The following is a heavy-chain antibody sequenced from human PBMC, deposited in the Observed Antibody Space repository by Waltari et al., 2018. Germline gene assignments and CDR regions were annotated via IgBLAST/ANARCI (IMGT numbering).Heavy chain of an antibody. CDR2: ISGRSSTI. J-gene: IGHJ4*02. CDR1: EFIFSNYG. CDR3: VRGALTAPGNFES. V-gene: IGHV3-48*01. Sequence: EVQLVESGGDSAQPGGSVRLSCAASEFIFSNYGMSWVRQAPGKGLEWVSYISGRSSTIYYADSVKGRFTISRDNDKNSLYLQMNNLRVEDTAIYYCVRGALTAPGNFESWGQGTLVTVSS. D-gene: IGHD6-13*01.